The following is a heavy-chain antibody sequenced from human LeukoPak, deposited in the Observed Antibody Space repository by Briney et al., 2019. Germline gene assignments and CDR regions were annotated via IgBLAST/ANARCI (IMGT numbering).Heavy chain of an antibody. CDR1: GGSISSYY. D-gene: IGHD5-18*01. CDR2: IYYSGST. J-gene: IGHJ4*02. Sequence: SETLSLTCTVSGGSISSYYWSWIQQPPGKGLEWIGYIYYSGSTNYNPSLKSRVTISVDTSKNQFSLELSSVTAAGTAVYYCARAKEYSYDYFDYWGQGTLVTVSS. V-gene: IGHV4-59*01. CDR3: ARAKEYSYDYFDY.